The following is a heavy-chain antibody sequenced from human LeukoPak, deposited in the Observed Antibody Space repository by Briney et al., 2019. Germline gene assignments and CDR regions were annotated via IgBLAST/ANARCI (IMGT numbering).Heavy chain of an antibody. J-gene: IGHJ4*02. CDR3: ARAIKWELGSDY. V-gene: IGHV1-8*01. D-gene: IGHD1-26*01. Sequence: ASVKVSCKASGYTFTSHDINWVRQATGQGLEWMGWMNPNSGNTGYAQKFQGRVTMTRNTSISTAYMELSSLRSEDTAVYYCARAIKWELGSDYWGQGTLVTVPS. CDR1: GYTFTSHD. CDR2: MNPNSGNT.